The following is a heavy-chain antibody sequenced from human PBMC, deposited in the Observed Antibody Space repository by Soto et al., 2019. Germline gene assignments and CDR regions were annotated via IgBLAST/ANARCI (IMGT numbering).Heavy chain of an antibody. CDR1: GFTFSSYA. CDR3: AREGTMTSKEYYFDY. D-gene: IGHD3-22*01. J-gene: IGHJ4*02. Sequence: QVQLVESGGGVVQPGRSLRLSCAAFGFTFSSYAMHWVRQAPGKGLEWVAVISYDGSNKYYADSVKGRFTISRDNSKNTLYLQMNSLRAEDTAVYYCAREGTMTSKEYYFDYWGQGTLVTVSS. V-gene: IGHV3-30-3*01. CDR2: ISYDGSNK.